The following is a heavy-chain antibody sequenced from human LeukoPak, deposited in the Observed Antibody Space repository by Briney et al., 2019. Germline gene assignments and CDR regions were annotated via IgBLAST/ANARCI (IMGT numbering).Heavy chain of an antibody. CDR3: ARDLYSYGYFDY. CDR1: GGTFSSYA. Sequence: SVKVSCKASGGTFSSYAISWVRQAPGQGLEWMGGIIPIFGTANYAQKFQGRVTITADKSTSTAYMELSSLRSEDTAVYYCARDLYSYGYFDYWGQGTLVTVSS. J-gene: IGHJ4*02. D-gene: IGHD5-18*01. V-gene: IGHV1-69*06. CDR2: IIPIFGTA.